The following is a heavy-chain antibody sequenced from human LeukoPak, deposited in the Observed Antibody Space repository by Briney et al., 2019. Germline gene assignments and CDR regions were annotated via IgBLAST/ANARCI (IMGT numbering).Heavy chain of an antibody. D-gene: IGHD3-10*01. Sequence: GASVKVSCKASGYTFTSYGISWVRQAPGQGLEWMGWISAYNGNTNYAQKLQGRVTMTTDTSTSTAYMELRSLRSDDTAVYYCARVRHYGSRSYYRPSNFDYWGQGTLVTVSS. V-gene: IGHV1-18*04. CDR3: ARVRHYGSRSYYRPSNFDY. CDR1: GYTFTSYG. CDR2: ISAYNGNT. J-gene: IGHJ4*02.